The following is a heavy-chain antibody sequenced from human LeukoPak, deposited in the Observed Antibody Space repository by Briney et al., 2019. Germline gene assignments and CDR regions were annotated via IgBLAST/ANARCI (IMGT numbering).Heavy chain of an antibody. CDR3: ARDKYYDSSGYNWFDP. J-gene: IGHJ5*02. V-gene: IGHV4-59*01. CDR1: GGSISSYY. CDR2: IYYSGST. Sequence: SETLSLTCTVSGGSISSYYWSWIQQPPGKGLEWIGYIYYSGSTNYNPSLKSRVTISVDTSKNQFSLKLSSVTAADTAVYYCARDKYYDSSGYNWFDPWGQGTLVTVSS. D-gene: IGHD3-22*01.